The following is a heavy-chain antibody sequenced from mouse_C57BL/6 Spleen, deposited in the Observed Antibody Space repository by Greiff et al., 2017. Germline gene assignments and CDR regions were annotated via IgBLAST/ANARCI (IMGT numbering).Heavy chain of an antibody. CDR3: ARGDYYGSSYVAWFAY. D-gene: IGHD1-1*01. CDR1: GYTFTSYW. CDR2: IDPNSGGT. V-gene: IGHV1-72*01. J-gene: IGHJ3*01. Sequence: VQLLQPGADLVKPGASVKLSCKASGYTFTSYWMHWVKQRPGRGLEWIGRIDPNSGGTKYNEKFKSKATLTVDKPSSTAYMQLSSLTSEDSAVYYCARGDYYGSSYVAWFAYWGQGTLVTVSA.